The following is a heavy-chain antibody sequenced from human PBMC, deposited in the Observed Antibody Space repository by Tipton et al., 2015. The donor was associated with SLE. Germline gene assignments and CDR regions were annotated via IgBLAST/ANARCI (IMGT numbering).Heavy chain of an antibody. CDR3: ARGLYDSSGVDY. J-gene: IGHJ4*02. D-gene: IGHD3-22*01. Sequence: SLRLSCAASGFTFSSYAMSWVRQAPGKGLEWVSAISGSGGSTYYADSVKGRFTISRDNSKNTLYLEMNSLRAEDTAVYYCARGLYDSSGVDYWGQGTLVTVSS. CDR2: ISGSGGST. CDR1: GFTFSSYA. V-gene: IGHV3-23*01.